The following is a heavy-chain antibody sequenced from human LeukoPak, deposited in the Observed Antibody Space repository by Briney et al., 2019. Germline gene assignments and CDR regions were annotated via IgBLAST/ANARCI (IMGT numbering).Heavy chain of an antibody. CDR3: ARDRRSGWIPDY. Sequence: GRSLRLSCAASGFTFSSYGMHWVRQAPGKGLEWVAVIWYDGSNKYYADSVKGRFTISRDNSKNTLYLQMNSLRAEDTAVYYCARDRRSGWIPDYWGQGTLVTVSS. J-gene: IGHJ4*02. V-gene: IGHV3-33*01. D-gene: IGHD6-19*01. CDR2: IWYDGSNK. CDR1: GFTFSSYG.